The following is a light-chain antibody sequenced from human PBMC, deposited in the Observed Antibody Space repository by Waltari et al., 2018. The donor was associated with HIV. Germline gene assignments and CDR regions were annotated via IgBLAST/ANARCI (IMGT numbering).Light chain of an antibody. CDR1: SGDVGSYNL. J-gene: IGLJ2*01. Sequence: QSALTQPASVSGSPGQSITISCTGSSGDVGSYNLVSWYQLLPGKVPKLLIYEVRKRPAGVSNRCSGSKADTTASLTISGLQADDEADYYCSSYAGSHTLIFGGGTKLTVL. CDR2: EVR. V-gene: IGLV2-23*02. CDR3: SSYAGSHTLI.